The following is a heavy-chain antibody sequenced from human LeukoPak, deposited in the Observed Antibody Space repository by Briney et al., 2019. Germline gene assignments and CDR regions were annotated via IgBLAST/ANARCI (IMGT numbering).Heavy chain of an antibody. Sequence: GGSLRLSCVVSGLTFSSYSMSWVRQAPGKGLDWGSGISASGGDTWYPDSVKGRFTISRDNSKNTLFLQMSSLRVEDTAMYYCAKDAAGPEYWGQGTLVTVSS. D-gene: IGHD6-13*01. J-gene: IGHJ4*02. CDR1: GLTFSSYS. CDR2: ISASGGDT. CDR3: AKDAAGPEY. V-gene: IGHV3-23*01.